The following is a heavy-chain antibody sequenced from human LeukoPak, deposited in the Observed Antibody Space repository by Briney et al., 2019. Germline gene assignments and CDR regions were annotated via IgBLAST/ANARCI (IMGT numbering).Heavy chain of an antibody. CDR1: GGSFSGYY. J-gene: IGHJ4*02. CDR2: INHSGST. Sequence: SETLSLTCAVYGGSFSGYYWSWIRQPPGKGLEWIGEINHSGSTNYNPSPKSRVTISVDTSKNQFSLKLSSVTATDTAVYYRARGRIKLSGYLFDYWGQGTLVTVSS. V-gene: IGHV4-34*01. CDR3: ARGRIKLSGYLFDY. D-gene: IGHD3-3*01.